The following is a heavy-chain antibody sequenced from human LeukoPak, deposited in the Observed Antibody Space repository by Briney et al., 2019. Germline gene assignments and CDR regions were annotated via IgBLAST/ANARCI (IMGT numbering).Heavy chain of an antibody. CDR3: ARRTSGAFDF. J-gene: IGHJ4*02. V-gene: IGHV3-23*01. CDR2: IPSSGDGT. CDR1: GFTFSNYA. Sequence: GGSLRLSCAASGFTFSNYAMTWVRQAPGKGLEWVSSIPSSGDGTYYADSVKGRFTISRDNSKNMLYLQMNSLRAEDTAVYYCARRTSGAFDFWDQGTLVTVSS. D-gene: IGHD5-12*01.